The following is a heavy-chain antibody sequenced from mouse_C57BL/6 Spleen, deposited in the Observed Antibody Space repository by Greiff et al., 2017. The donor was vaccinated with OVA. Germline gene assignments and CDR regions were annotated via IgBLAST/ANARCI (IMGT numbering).Heavy chain of an antibody. Sequence: DVKLVESGGGLVQPGGSLKLSCAASGFTFSDYYMYWVRQTPEKRLEWVAYISNGGGSTYYPDTVKGRFTISRDNAKNTLYLQMSRLKSEDTAMYYCARQSGSGAFDYWGQGTTLTVSS. CDR1: GFTFSDYY. CDR3: ARQSGSGAFDY. CDR2: ISNGGGST. J-gene: IGHJ2*01. D-gene: IGHD1-1*01. V-gene: IGHV5-12*01.